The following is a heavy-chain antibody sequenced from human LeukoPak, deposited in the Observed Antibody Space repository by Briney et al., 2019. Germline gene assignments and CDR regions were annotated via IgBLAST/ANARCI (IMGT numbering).Heavy chain of an antibody. V-gene: IGHV3-9*01. CDR2: ISWNSGSI. CDR1: GFTFDDYA. D-gene: IGHD1/OR15-1a*01. Sequence: GGSLRLSCAASGFTFDDYAMHWVRQAPGKGLEWVSGISWNSGSIGYADSVKGRFTISRDNAKNSLYLQMNSLRAEDTALYYCAKDLSDRNKNYYYCYMDVWGKGTTVTVSS. CDR3: AKDLSDRNKNYYYCYMDV. J-gene: IGHJ6*03.